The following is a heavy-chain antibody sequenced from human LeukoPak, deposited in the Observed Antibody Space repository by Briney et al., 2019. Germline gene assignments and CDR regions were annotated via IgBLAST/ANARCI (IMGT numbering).Heavy chain of an antibody. V-gene: IGHV3-74*01. CDR3: ARGPNSNWSGLDF. CDR2: ISPTGSTT. D-gene: IGHD6-6*01. Sequence: GGSPRLSCTASGFSFSGHWMHWARQLPGKGLVWVSRISPTGSTTSYADSVKGRFTVSRDNAKNTLYLQVNNLRAEDTAVYYCARGPNSNWSGLDFWGQGTLLTVSS. CDR1: GFSFSGHW. J-gene: IGHJ4*02.